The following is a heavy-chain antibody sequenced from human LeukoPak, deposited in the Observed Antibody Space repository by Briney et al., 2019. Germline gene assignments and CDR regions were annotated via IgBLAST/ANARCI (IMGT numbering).Heavy chain of an antibody. V-gene: IGHV3-23*01. CDR2: ISGSGGST. Sequence: GGSLRLSCAASGFTFSGYWMHWVRQAPGKGLEWVSAISGSGGSTYYADSVKGRFTISRDNSKNTLYLQMNSLRAEDTAVYYCAKRMYVVPHWGQGTLVTVSS. CDR3: AKRMYVVPH. D-gene: IGHD3-16*01. CDR1: GFTFSGYW. J-gene: IGHJ4*02.